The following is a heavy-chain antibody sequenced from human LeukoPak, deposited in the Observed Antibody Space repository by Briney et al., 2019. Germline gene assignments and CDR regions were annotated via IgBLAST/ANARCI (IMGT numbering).Heavy chain of an antibody. CDR2: INPNSGGT. D-gene: IGHD6-6*01. J-gene: IGHJ6*03. Sequence: ASVKVSCKTSGYTFTGYYMHWVRQAPGQGLEWMGWINPNSGGTNYAQKFQGRVTMTRDTSISTAYMELSRLRSDDTAVYYCARGGPGTSIAASPPNYYYYYMDVWGKGTTVTVSS. CDR1: GYTFTGYY. CDR3: ARGGPGTSIAASPPNYYYYYMDV. V-gene: IGHV1-2*02.